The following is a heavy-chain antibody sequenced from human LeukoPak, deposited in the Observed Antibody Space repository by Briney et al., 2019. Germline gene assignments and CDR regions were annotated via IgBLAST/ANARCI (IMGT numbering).Heavy chain of an antibody. J-gene: IGHJ2*01. CDR2: ISGSGGTT. D-gene: IGHD3-22*01. CDR1: GFSFRSYD. Sequence: GGSLRLSCAASGFSFRSYDMNWVRQAPGKGLEWVSAISGSGGTTYYADSVKGRFTISRDKSKTTLYLQMNSLRAGDTAVYYCARGSYDSSGYYPKYWYFDLWGRGTLVTVSS. V-gene: IGHV3-23*01. CDR3: ARGSYDSSGYYPKYWYFDL.